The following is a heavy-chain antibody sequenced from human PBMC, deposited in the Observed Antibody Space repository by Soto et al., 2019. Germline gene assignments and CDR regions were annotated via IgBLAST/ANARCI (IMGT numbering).Heavy chain of an antibody. CDR2: LIPVFDTT. J-gene: IGHJ5*02. CDR1: GGTFNNYG. Sequence: QVQLVQSGAEVKEPGSSVKVSCKASGGTFNNYGIHWVRQAPGQGLEWMGGLIPVFDTTTYAQKFQGRVTITEDEPTSDDYMELNRLRSEDTAVDYCARRAEWHKCDSWGQGTLVSVSS. CDR3: ARRAEWHKCDS. V-gene: IGHV1-69*12. D-gene: IGHD3-3*01.